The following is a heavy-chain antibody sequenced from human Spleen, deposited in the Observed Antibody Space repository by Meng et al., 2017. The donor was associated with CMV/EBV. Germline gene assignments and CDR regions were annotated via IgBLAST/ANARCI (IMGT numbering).Heavy chain of an antibody. Sequence: SETLSLTCSVSGGFISSSRYYWGWIRQPPGKGLEWIGRIYFSGTTYYTPSLKSRVTISIHTSKNQFSLRLTSVTAADTAVYHCARSSGQYSSSWHFGPPAGYYFDNWGQGTLVTVSS. CDR1: GGFISSSRYY. CDR2: IYFSGTT. J-gene: IGHJ4*02. CDR3: ARSSGQYSSSWHFGPPAGYYFDN. V-gene: IGHV4-39*07. D-gene: IGHD6-13*01.